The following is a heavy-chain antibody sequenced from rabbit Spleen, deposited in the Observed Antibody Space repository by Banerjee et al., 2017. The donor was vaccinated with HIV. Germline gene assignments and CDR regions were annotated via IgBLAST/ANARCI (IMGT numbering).Heavy chain of an antibody. CDR2: MSTNNNDKT. V-gene: IGHV1S40*01. CDR3: VKDVNVGGNWWILDL. CDR1: GFSFSSGVD. J-gene: IGHJ3*01. Sequence: QSLEESGGDLVKPGASLTLTCKASGFSFSSGVDPCWVRQAPGKGLEWITYMSTNNNDKTYYASWAKGRFTISKTSSTTVTLQMTSLTVADTATYFCVKDVNVGGNWWILDLWGQGTLVTVS. D-gene: IGHD1-1*01.